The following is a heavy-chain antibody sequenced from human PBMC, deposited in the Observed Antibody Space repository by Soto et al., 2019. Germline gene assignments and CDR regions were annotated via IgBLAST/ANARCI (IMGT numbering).Heavy chain of an antibody. Sequence: EVQLVESGGDLVQPGGSLRLSCAASGFAFSSYSMIWVRQTPGKGLEWISYISGGSSSIYYADSVKGRFTISRDNAKNSLYLQMNSLRVEDTAVYYCARDDYYDRGGAYWGQGTLVTVSS. V-gene: IGHV3-48*01. CDR3: ARDDYYDRGGAY. D-gene: IGHD3-22*01. CDR1: GFAFSSYS. CDR2: ISGGSSSI. J-gene: IGHJ4*02.